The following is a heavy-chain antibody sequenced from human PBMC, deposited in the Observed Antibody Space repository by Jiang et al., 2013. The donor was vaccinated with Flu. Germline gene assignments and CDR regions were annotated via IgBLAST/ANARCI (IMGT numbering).Heavy chain of an antibody. D-gene: IGHD6-13*01. CDR1: GYTFTGYY. V-gene: IGHV1-2*02. J-gene: IGHJ6*02. CDR3: ARDLAWQGAAAGTIYYYYGMDV. CDR2: INPNSGGT. Sequence: GAEVKKPGASVKVSCKASGYTFTGYYMHWVRQAHGQGLEWMGWINPNSGGTNYAQKFQGRVTMTRDTSISTAYMELSRLRSDDTAVYYCARDLAWQGAAAGTIYYYYGMDVWGQGTTVTVSS.